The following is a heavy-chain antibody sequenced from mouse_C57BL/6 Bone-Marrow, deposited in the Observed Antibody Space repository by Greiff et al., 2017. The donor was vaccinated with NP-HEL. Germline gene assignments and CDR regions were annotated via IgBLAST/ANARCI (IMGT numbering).Heavy chain of an antibody. J-gene: IGHJ3*01. CDR1: GFNIKNTY. V-gene: IGHV14-3*01. CDR2: IDPANGNT. D-gene: IGHD2-4*01. CDR3: ARDPIYYDYGFAY. Sequence: EVQLVESVAELVRPGASVKLSCTASGFNIKNTYMHWVKQRPEQGLAWIGRIDPANGNTKYAPKFQGQATITADTSSNTAYLQLSSLTSEDTAIYYCARDPIYYDYGFAYWGQGTLVTVSA.